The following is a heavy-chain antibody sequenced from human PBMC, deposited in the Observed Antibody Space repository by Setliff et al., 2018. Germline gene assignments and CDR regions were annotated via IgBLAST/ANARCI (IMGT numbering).Heavy chain of an antibody. CDR3: ARVSEYSNYRDF. CDR2: ITSDGGSS. D-gene: IGHD6-6*01. V-gene: IGHV3-64*01. Sequence: PGGSLSLSCTASGFVFNSYAMHWVRQVPGKGLEFVASITSDGGSSYYANPVKGRFVISRDNSKNTLSLHMDSLRADDMALYYCARVSEYSNYRDFWGQGSLVTVSS. CDR1: GFVFNSYA. J-gene: IGHJ4*02.